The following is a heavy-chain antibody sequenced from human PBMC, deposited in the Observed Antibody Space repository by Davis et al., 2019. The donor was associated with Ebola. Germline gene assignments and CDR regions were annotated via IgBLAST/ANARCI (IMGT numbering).Heavy chain of an antibody. CDR1: GYTFTSYG. V-gene: IGHV1-18*04. Sequence: AASVKVSCKASGYTFTSYGISWVRQAPGQGLEWMGWISAYNGNTNYAQKLQGRVTMTTDTSTSTAYMELRSLRSDDTAVYYCARDPGPHVHPSMADYWGQGTLVTVSS. J-gene: IGHJ4*02. D-gene: IGHD6-6*01. CDR3: ARDPGPHVHPSMADY. CDR2: ISAYNGNT.